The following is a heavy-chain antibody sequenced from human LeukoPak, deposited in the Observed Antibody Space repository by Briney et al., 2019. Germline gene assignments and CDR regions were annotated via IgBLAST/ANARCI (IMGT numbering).Heavy chain of an antibody. CDR2: IYTSGST. Sequence: SQTLSLTCTVSGGSISSGSYYWSWIRQPAGKGLEWIGRIYTSGSTNYNPSLKSRVTISVDTSKNQLSLKLSSVTAADTAVYYCAREGCTNGVCYIAWFDPWGQGTLVTVSS. CDR3: AREGCTNGVCYIAWFDP. V-gene: IGHV4-61*02. CDR1: GGSISSGSYY. D-gene: IGHD2-8*01. J-gene: IGHJ5*02.